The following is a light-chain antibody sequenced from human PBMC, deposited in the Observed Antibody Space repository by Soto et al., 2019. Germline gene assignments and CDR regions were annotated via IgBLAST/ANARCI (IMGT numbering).Light chain of an antibody. J-gene: IGLJ1*01. CDR1: SSDVGGYNY. Sequence: QLVLTQPASVSGSPGQSITISCTGTSSDVGGYNYVSWYQHHPGKAPKRMIHDVSNRPSGVSNRFSGSKSGNTASLTISGLQAEDEADYYCSSYIPNNSTYVFGTGTQLTVL. CDR2: DVS. V-gene: IGLV2-14*03. CDR3: SSYIPNNSTYV.